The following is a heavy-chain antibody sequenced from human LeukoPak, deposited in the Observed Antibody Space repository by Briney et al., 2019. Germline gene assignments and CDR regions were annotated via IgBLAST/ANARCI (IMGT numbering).Heavy chain of an antibody. CDR1: GFTFDDYG. CDR3: ATRGVYGDYDFDY. D-gene: IGHD4-17*01. CDR2: INWNGGST. V-gene: IGHV3-20*04. Sequence: GGSLRLSCAASGFTFDDYGMSWVRQAPGKGLEWVPGINWNGGSTGYADSVKGRFTISRDNAKNSLYLQMNSLRAEDTALYYCATRGVYGDYDFDYWGQGTLVTVSS. J-gene: IGHJ4*02.